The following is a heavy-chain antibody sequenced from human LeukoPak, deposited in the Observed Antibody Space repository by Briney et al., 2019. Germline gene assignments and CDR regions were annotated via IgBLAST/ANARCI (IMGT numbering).Heavy chain of an antibody. D-gene: IGHD5-12*01. J-gene: IGHJ4*02. CDR3: AKLEWLRFAPFDY. CDR2: ISGSGGST. CDR1: GFTFSSYA. Sequence: GWSLRLSCAASGFTFSSYAMSWVRQAPGKGLEWVSAISGSGGSTYYADSVKGRFTISRDNSKNTLYLQMNSLRAEDTAVYYCAKLEWLRFAPFDYWGQGTLVTVSS. V-gene: IGHV3-23*01.